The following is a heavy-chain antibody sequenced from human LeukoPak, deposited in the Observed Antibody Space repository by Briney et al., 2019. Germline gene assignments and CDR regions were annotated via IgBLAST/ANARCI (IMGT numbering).Heavy chain of an antibody. CDR3: ATYCSSTSCPHRRAFDI. CDR1: GVSISSSSYY. Sequence: SETLSLTCTVSGVSISSSSYYWGWIRQPPGKGLEWIGTIYNSGSTYYNPSLKSRVTISVDTSNDQFSLKLSSVTAADTAVYYCATYCSSTSCPHRRAFDIWGQGTMVTVSS. V-gene: IGHV4-39*01. J-gene: IGHJ3*02. D-gene: IGHD2-2*01. CDR2: IYNSGST.